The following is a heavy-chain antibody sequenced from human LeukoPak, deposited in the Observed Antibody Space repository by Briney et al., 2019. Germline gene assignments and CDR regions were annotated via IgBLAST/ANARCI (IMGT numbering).Heavy chain of an antibody. Sequence: GGSLRLSCVASGFTLSSHNINWVRQAPGKGLEWVSHISSSSSITYYGDSVKGRITISRDNAKNSVSLYMNSLRSDDTAVYYCERDSTNQLRFLEWYERGPIDYWGQGRLVTVSS. D-gene: IGHD3-3*01. V-gene: IGHV3-48*01. CDR3: ERDSTNQLRFLEWYERGPIDY. CDR2: ISSSSSIT. CDR1: GFTLSSHN. J-gene: IGHJ4*02.